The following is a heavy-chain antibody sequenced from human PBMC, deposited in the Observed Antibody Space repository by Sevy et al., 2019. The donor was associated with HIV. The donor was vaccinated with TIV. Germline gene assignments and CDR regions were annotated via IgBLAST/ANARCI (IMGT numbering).Heavy chain of an antibody. V-gene: IGHV3-23*01. CDR3: ARARYNYGSFYFDY. CDR1: GFTFYNYV. Sequence: LSLTCAASGFTFYNYVMNWVRQAPGKGLEWVSTIFRSGETTYYADSVKARFTISRDNSKNTLYLQMNSLRAEDTAVYYCARARYNYGSFYFDYWGQGTLVTVSS. J-gene: IGHJ4*02. CDR2: IFRSGETT. D-gene: IGHD5-18*01.